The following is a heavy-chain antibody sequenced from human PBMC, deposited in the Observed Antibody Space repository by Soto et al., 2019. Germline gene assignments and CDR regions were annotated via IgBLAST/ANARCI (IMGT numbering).Heavy chain of an antibody. CDR2: INHSGST. CDR3: ARGPALYSSGAPGGFDY. CDR1: GGSFSGYY. V-gene: IGHV4-34*01. D-gene: IGHD6-19*01. J-gene: IGHJ4*02. Sequence: PSETLCLTCAVYGGSFSGYYWSWIRQPPGKGPEWIGEINHSGSTNYNPSLKSRVTISVVTSKNQFSLKLSSVTAADTAVYYCARGPALYSSGAPGGFDYWGQGTLVTVSS.